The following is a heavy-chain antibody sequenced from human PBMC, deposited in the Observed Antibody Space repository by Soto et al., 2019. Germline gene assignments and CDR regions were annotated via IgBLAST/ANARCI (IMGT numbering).Heavy chain of an antibody. CDR2: IRAYNGNT. D-gene: IGHD4-17*01. Sequence: GASVKVSCKASGYTFTSYGIRWALPAPGQWLEWMGWIRAYNGNTNYAQKLQGRVTMTTDTSTSTAYMELRRLRSDDTAVYYCARNAKPDYGGNSGRVGPWSYWGQGTLVTVSS. V-gene: IGHV1-18*01. J-gene: IGHJ4*02. CDR1: GYTFTSYG. CDR3: ARNAKPDYGGNSGRVGPWSY.